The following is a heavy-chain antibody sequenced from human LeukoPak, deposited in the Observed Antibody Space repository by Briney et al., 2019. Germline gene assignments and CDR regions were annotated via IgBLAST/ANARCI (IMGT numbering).Heavy chain of an antibody. D-gene: IGHD4-23*01. CDR3: ARPFTNDYGGNPGIYFDY. J-gene: IGHJ4*02. CDR2: IYYSGST. Sequence: SETLSLTCTVSGGSISSYYWSWIRQPPGKGLEWIGYIYYSGSTNYNPSLKSRVTISVDTSKNQFSLKLSSVTAADTAVYYCARPFTNDYGGNPGIYFDYWGQGTLVTVSS. CDR1: GGSISSYY. V-gene: IGHV4-59*01.